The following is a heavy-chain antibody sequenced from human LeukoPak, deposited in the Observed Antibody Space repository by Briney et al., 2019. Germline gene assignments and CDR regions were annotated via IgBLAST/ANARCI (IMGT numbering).Heavy chain of an antibody. Sequence: GGSLRLSCAASGFXFRTYAMTWVRQAPGKGLEWVSSITGNGGSTYYADSVKGRFSISRDNSKNTLYLQMDSLRAEDTAVYHCARDSGSYLQPTDYWGQGTLVTVSS. V-gene: IGHV3-23*01. D-gene: IGHD1-26*01. J-gene: IGHJ4*02. CDR3: ARDSGSYLQPTDY. CDR1: GFXFRTYA. CDR2: ITGNGGST.